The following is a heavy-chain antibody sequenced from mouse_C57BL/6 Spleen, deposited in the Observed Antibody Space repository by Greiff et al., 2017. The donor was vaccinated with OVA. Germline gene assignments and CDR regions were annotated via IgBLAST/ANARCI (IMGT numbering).Heavy chain of an antibody. J-gene: IGHJ2*01. CDR1: GYSITSGYY. CDR2: ISYDGSN. D-gene: IGHD3-1*01. CDR3: ARDRVFDY. V-gene: IGHV3-6*01. Sequence: EVQLQESGPGLVKPSQSLSLTCSVTGYSITSGYYWNWIRQFPGNKLEWMGYISYDGSNNYNPSLKNRISITRDTSKNQFFLKLNSVTTEDTATYYCARDRVFDYWGQGTTLTVSS.